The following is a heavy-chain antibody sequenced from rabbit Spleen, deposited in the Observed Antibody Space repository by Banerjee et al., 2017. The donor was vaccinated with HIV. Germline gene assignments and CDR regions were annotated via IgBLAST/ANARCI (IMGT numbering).Heavy chain of an antibody. Sequence: EESGGRLVQPGASLTLTCTASGVSFSSSSYMCWVRQAPGKGLEWIACIDSGSSGFTYFATWAKGRFTCSKTSSTTVTLQMTRLTAADTATYFCARDTSSSFSSYGMDLWGPGTLVTVS. D-gene: IGHD1-1*01. CDR2: IDSGSSGFT. CDR3: ARDTSSSFSSYGMDL. J-gene: IGHJ6*01. CDR1: GVSFSSSSY. V-gene: IGHV1S40*01.